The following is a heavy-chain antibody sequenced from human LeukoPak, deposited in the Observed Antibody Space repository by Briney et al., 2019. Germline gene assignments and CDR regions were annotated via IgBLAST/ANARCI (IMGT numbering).Heavy chain of an antibody. D-gene: IGHD3-10*01. V-gene: IGHV4-34*01. Sequence: KPSETLSLTCAVYGGSFSGYYWSWIRQPPGKGLEWIGEINHSGSTNCNPSPKSRVTISVDTSKNQFSLKLSSVTAADTAVYYCARARLWFGETPRWFDPWGQGTLVTVSS. CDR3: ARARLWFGETPRWFDP. J-gene: IGHJ5*02. CDR1: GGSFSGYY. CDR2: INHSGST.